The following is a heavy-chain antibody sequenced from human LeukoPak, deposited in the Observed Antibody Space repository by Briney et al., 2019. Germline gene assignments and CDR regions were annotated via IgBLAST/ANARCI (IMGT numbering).Heavy chain of an antibody. Sequence: ASVKVSCKASGYTFTGYYMHWVRQAPGQGLEWMGWINPNSGGTNYAQKFQGRVTMTRDTSISTAYMELSRLRSDDTAVYYVARVVAAAGRNNWFDPWGQGTLVTVSS. CDR3: ARVVAAAGRNNWFDP. V-gene: IGHV1-2*02. CDR1: GYTFTGYY. CDR2: INPNSGGT. D-gene: IGHD6-13*01. J-gene: IGHJ5*02.